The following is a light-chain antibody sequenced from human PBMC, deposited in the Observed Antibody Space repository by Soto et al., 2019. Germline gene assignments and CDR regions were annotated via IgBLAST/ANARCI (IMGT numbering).Light chain of an antibody. Sequence: LTRPASVSGSPGQSITISCTGTSSDVGLYDYVSWYQQHPGKAPQLMIYAVSNRPSGVSNRFSASKSGNTASLFISGLQAEDEADYYCSSYTSDSSYVFGSGTKVTVL. J-gene: IGLJ1*01. CDR1: SSDVGLYDY. CDR2: AVS. CDR3: SSYTSDSSYV. V-gene: IGLV2-14*01.